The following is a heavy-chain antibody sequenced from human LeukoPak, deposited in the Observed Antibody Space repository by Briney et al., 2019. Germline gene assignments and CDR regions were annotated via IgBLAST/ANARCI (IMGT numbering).Heavy chain of an antibody. V-gene: IGHV3-30*02. Sequence: GGSLRLSCAPSGFTFSSFDMHWVRQPPDKGLEWVAFIKFDGSQKYYADSVRGRFTVSRYNSRNMLYLQLDSLRDDDTAVYFCARRLPDSGSYSPDYWGQGTLVAVSS. CDR3: ARRLPDSGSYSPDY. CDR2: IKFDGSQK. J-gene: IGHJ4*02. D-gene: IGHD3-10*01. CDR1: GFTFSSFD.